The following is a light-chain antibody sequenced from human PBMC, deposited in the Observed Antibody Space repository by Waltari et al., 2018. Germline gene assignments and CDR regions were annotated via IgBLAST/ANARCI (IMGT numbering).Light chain of an antibody. CDR1: SSNIGSHY. J-gene: IGLJ2*01. Sequence: QSVLTQPPSASGTPGQRVTISCSGSSSNIGSHYVYWSHHLPGTAPKLLLSTDNQRPSGVPDRFSGSKSGTSASLAISGLRSEDEGDYYCAAWDDSLSGHVVFGGGTKLTVL. CDR2: TDN. V-gene: IGLV1-47*02. CDR3: AAWDDSLSGHVV.